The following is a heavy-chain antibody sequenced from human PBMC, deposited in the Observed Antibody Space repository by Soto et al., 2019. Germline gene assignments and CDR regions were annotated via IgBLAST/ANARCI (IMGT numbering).Heavy chain of an antibody. CDR1: GFTFSSYS. CDR3: ARDLNLGSFDY. V-gene: IGHV3-48*01. Sequence: GGSLRLSCAASGFTFSSYSMNWARQAPGKGLEWISYISSSSRTIYYPDSVKGRFTISRDNAKNSLYLQMNSLRAEDTAVYYCARDLNLGSFDYWGQGTLVTVSS. J-gene: IGHJ4*02. CDR2: ISSSSRTI.